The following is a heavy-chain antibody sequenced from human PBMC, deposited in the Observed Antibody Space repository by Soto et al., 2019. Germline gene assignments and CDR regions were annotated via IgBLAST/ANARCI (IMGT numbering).Heavy chain of an antibody. CDR3: EILGFFNLYDSSGYYYADAFDI. CDR1: GGSISSYY. Sequence: PSETLSLTCTVSGGSISSYYWSWIRQPPGKGLEWIGYIYYSGSTNYNPSLKSRVTISVDTSKNQFSLNLSSVTAADTAVYYCEILGFFNLYDSSGYYYADAFDIWGQETMVTVSS. J-gene: IGHJ3*02. D-gene: IGHD3-22*01. V-gene: IGHV4-59*01. CDR2: IYYSGST.